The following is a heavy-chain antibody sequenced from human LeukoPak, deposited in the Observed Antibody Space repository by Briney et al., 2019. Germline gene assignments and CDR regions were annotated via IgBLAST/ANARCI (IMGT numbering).Heavy chain of an antibody. D-gene: IGHD2-2*01. J-gene: IGHJ4*02. CDR2: IKENGGEK. Sequence: QPGGSLRLSCVVSGFTFTNYWMAWVRQAPGKGLEWVANIKENGGEKYYVDSVEGRFTISRDNADNSLYLQMNSLRAEDTAVYYCARGYCSTDNCYAGPNFDYWGQGTPVTVSS. CDR1: GFTFTNYW. V-gene: IGHV3-7*03. CDR3: ARGYCSTDNCYAGPNFDY.